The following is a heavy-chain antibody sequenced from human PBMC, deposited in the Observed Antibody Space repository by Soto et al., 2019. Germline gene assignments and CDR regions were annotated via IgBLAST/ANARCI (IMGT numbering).Heavy chain of an antibody. Sequence: QVQLQDSGPGLVKPSETLSLTCTVSGGSVISGSYYWSWIRQPPGKGLEWVGCISDTGSGDYNPTRKSRVTKSVHTSKRQFSLRLNSVTAADTAVYYCARAHSGYDPLGMDVWGQGTTVTVSS. D-gene: IGHD5-12*01. CDR2: ISDTGSG. CDR3: ARAHSGYDPLGMDV. V-gene: IGHV4-61*01. CDR1: GGSVISGSYY. J-gene: IGHJ6*02.